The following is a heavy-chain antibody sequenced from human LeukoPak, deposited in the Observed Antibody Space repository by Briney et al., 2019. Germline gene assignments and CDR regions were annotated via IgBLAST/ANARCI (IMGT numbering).Heavy chain of an antibody. CDR2: ISGSGGST. CDR1: GFTFSSYA. CDR3: AKGAPSRAYQEGGVVFDI. Sequence: PGGSLRLSCAASGFTFSSYAMSWVRQAPGKGLEWVSAISGSGGSTYYADSVKGRFTISRDNSKNTLYLQMNSLRAEDTAVYYCAKGAPSRAYQEGGVVFDIWGQGKMVTVSS. V-gene: IGHV3-23*01. J-gene: IGHJ3*02. D-gene: IGHD3-16*01.